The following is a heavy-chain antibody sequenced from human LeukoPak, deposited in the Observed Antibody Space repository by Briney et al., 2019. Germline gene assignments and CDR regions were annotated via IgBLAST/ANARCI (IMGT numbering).Heavy chain of an antibody. J-gene: IGHJ4*02. CDR2: INPSGGST. Sequence: ASVKVSCKASGYTFTSYYMHWVRQAPGQGLEWMGIINPSGGSTSYAQKFQGRVTMTRDTSTSAVYMELSSLRSEDTAVYYCARDQNLLPLDYWGREPWSPSPQ. V-gene: IGHV1-46*01. CDR1: GYTFTSYY. D-gene: IGHD1-26*01. CDR3: ARDQNLLPLDY.